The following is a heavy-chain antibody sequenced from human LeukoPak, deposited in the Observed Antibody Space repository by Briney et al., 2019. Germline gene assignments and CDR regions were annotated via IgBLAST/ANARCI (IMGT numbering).Heavy chain of an antibody. D-gene: IGHD3-16*01. CDR3: AKCWGWHGDAFDI. CDR1: GFTFSSYA. Sequence: PGGSLRLSCAASGFTFSSYAMSWVRQAPGKGLEWVGRSRNKASSYTTEYAASVEGRFTISRDVSESSLYLQMNSLRAEDTAVYYCAKCWGWHGDAFDIWGQGTMVTVSS. J-gene: IGHJ3*02. CDR2: SRNKASSYTT. V-gene: IGHV3-72*01.